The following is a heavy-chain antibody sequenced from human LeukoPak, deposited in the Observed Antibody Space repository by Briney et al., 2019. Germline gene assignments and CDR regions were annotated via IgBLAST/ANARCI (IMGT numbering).Heavy chain of an antibody. CDR1: GFSFDDYA. V-gene: IGHV3-9*01. J-gene: IGHJ4*02. CDR3: AKDKHYYGSGTICD. D-gene: IGHD3-10*01. CDR2: ISWNSGSI. Sequence: PGGSLRLSCAASGFSFDDYAMHWVRQAPGKGLEWVSGISWNSGSIGYADSVKGRFTISRDNAKNSLYLQMNSLRAEDTALYYCAKDKHYYGSGTICDWGQGTLVTVSS.